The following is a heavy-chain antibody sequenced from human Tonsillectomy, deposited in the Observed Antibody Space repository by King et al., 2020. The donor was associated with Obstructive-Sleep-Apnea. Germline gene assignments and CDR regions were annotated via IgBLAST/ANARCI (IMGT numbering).Heavy chain of an antibody. Sequence: QLQESGPGLVKPSETLSLTGTVSGDSITSYYWNWIRQPPGKGLEWIGYIYYSGSTNYNPSLKSRVTMSVDTSKNQFSLKLSSVTAADTAVYYCARMTDAFDIWGQGTMVTVSS. V-gene: IGHV4-59*08. CDR1: GDSITSYY. CDR2: IYYSGST. CDR3: ARMTDAFDI. J-gene: IGHJ3*02.